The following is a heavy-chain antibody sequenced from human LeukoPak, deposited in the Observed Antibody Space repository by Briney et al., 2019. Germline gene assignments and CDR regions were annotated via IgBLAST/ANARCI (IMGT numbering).Heavy chain of an antibody. CDR3: AKATITTRELDY. D-gene: IGHD5-24*01. J-gene: IGHJ4*02. CDR1: GFTFSTYA. Sequence: GGSPRLSCAASGFTFSTYAMSWVRQAPGKGLEWVSAISVSGASTYYADSVKGRFTISRDNANNRLFLQMNSLRAEDTALYYCAKATITTRELDYWGQGTLVTVSS. CDR2: ISVSGAST. V-gene: IGHV3-23*01.